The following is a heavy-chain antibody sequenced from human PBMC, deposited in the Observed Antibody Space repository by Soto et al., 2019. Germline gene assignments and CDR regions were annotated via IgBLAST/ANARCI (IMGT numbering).Heavy chain of an antibody. J-gene: IGHJ6*02. D-gene: IGHD6-25*01. V-gene: IGHV3-64*02. CDR3: ARGGYQGHYYYYGMDV. CDR2: ISSNGGST. Sequence: GGSLRLSCAASGFTFSDYYMSWIRQAPGKGLEWVSYISSNGGSTHYADSVKGRFTISRDNSKNTLYLQMGSLRAEDMAVYYCARGGYQGHYYYYGMDVWGQGTTVTVSS. CDR1: GFTFSDYY.